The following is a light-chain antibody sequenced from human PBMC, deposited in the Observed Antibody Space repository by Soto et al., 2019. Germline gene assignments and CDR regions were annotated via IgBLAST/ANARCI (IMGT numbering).Light chain of an antibody. CDR2: EVS. Sequence: QSALTQPPSASGSPGQSVTISCTGTSGDVGYYNYVSWYQQHPGKAPKLIISEVSKRPSGVPDRFSGSKSGNTASLTVSGLQAEDEADDYCTSYGGSNNELFGGGTKVTVL. J-gene: IGLJ3*02. CDR1: SGDVGYYNY. V-gene: IGLV2-8*01. CDR3: TSYGGSNNEL.